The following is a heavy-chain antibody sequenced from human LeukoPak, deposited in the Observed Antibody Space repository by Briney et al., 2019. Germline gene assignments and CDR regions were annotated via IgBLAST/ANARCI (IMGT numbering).Heavy chain of an antibody. CDR3: ARGSRPVYNPLTGKRYFDY. Sequence: ASVKVSCKASGYTFTTYYVHWVRQAPGQGLEWMGIINPSGGSTTYAQKFRGRLTMTRDMSTSTVYMELSSLRSKDTAVYYCARGSRPVYNPLTGKRYFDYWGQGTLLTVSS. CDR2: INPSGGST. D-gene: IGHD3-9*01. V-gene: IGHV1-46*01. CDR1: GYTFTTYY. J-gene: IGHJ4*02.